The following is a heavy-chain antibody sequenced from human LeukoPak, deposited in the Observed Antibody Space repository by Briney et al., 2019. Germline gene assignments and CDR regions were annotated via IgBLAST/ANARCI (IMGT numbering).Heavy chain of an antibody. Sequence: GGSLRLSCAASGFTFSTYNMNWVRQAPGKGLEWVSYISVSSGTIYYTDSVKGRFTISRDNAKNSLYLQMNSLRAEDTAVYYRARDSPRGSGSYYSDFDYWGQGTLVTVSS. J-gene: IGHJ4*02. D-gene: IGHD3-10*01. V-gene: IGHV3-48*01. CDR2: ISVSSGTI. CDR3: ARDSPRGSGSYYSDFDY. CDR1: GFTFSTYN.